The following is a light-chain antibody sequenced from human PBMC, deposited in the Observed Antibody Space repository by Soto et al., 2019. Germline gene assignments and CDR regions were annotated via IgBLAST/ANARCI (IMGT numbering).Light chain of an antibody. CDR1: TSDVGGYNL. CDR2: EGT. CDR3: SSYAGSNNLV. Sequence: QSALTQPASVSGSPGQSITISCSGTTSDVGGYNLVSWYQQHTAKAPKLLIYEGTQRPSGVSSRFSGSKSGNTASLTISGLQAEDEADYYCSSYAGSNNLVFGGGTKVTVL. V-gene: IGLV2-23*01. J-gene: IGLJ2*01.